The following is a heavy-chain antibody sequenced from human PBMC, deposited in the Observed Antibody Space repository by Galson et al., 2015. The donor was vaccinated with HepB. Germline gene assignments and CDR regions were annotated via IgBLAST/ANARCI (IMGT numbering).Heavy chain of an antibody. CDR2: IKQDGSEK. CDR3: AREVPDY. CDR1: GFTFSSYD. V-gene: IGHV3-7*05. Sequence: SLRLSCAASGFTFSSYDMHWVRQATGKGLEWVANIKQDGSEKYYVDSVKGRFTISRDNAKNSLYLQMNSLRAEDTAVYYCAREVPDYWGQGTLVTVSS. J-gene: IGHJ4*02.